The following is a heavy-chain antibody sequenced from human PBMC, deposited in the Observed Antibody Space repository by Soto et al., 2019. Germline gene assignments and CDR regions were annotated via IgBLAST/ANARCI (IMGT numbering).Heavy chain of an antibody. D-gene: IGHD2-2*01. V-gene: IGHV3-33*01. CDR2: IWFDGSKK. J-gene: IGHJ6*02. Sequence: QMQLVESGGGVVQPGRSLRLSCAASGFTFRSYGIHWVRQAPGKGLEWVALIWFDGSKKYYVDSVKGRLAVSRDNSKNTLYLQMNSLRVEDTAVYYCARDRLVPYGYGMDVWGQGTTVTVSS. CDR3: ARDRLVPYGYGMDV. CDR1: GFTFRSYG.